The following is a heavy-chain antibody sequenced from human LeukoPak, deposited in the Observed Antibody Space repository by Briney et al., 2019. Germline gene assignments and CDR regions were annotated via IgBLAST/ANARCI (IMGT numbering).Heavy chain of an antibody. J-gene: IGHJ4*02. CDR1: GFTLGSYA. CDR3: AKGVRLWFAFYFDY. Sequence: GESPRLSCAGSGFTLGSYAMSWVRQAPGKGLEWVSAISGNGYNTYYADSVKGRFTISSESSGNTLYLQMHNLRAEDTAVYYCAKGVRLWFAFYFDYWGQGTLVTVSS. V-gene: IGHV3-23*01. D-gene: IGHD3-10*01. CDR2: ISGNGYNT.